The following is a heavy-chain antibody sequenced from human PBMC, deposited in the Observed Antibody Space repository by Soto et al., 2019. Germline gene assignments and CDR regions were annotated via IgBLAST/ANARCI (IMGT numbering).Heavy chain of an antibody. CDR2: IYTSGST. D-gene: IGHD1-26*01. CDR1: GDSMTKYY. V-gene: IGHV4-4*07. CDR3: ARTVGAAYYFDF. Sequence: QVQLQESGPGLVKTSETLSLTCTVSGDSMTKYYWSWIRQPAGKGLEWIGRIYTSGSTNYNPSLKSRVTMSIDTSNNHFSLNLKSVTAADTAMYYCARTVGAAYYFDFWGQGALVTVSS. J-gene: IGHJ4*02.